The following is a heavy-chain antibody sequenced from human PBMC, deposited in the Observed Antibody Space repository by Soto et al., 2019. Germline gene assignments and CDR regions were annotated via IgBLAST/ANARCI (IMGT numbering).Heavy chain of an antibody. CDR2: IKQDGSEK. CDR1: GFTFGGYW. Sequence: PGGSLRLSCAASGFTFGGYWMSWVRQAPGKGLEWVANIKQDGSEKYYADSVKGRFTISRDNSKNTLYLQMNSLRAEDTAVYYCARGIAAAAGLKFDYWGQGTLVTVSS. D-gene: IGHD6-13*01. CDR3: ARGIAAAAGLKFDY. J-gene: IGHJ4*02. V-gene: IGHV3-7*02.